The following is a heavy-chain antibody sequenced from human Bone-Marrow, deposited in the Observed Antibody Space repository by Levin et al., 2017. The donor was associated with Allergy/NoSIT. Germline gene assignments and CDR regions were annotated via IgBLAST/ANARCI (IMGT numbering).Heavy chain of an antibody. CDR2: IKQDGSEK. J-gene: IGHJ6*02. CDR1: GFTFSSYW. Sequence: GESLKISCAASGFTFSSYWMSWVRQAPGKGLEWVANIKQDGSEKYYVDSVKGRFTISRDNAKNSLYLQMNSLRAEDTAVYYCARWHGSSAGMDVWGQGTTVTVSS. V-gene: IGHV3-7*01. CDR3: ARWHGSSAGMDV. D-gene: IGHD2-2*03.